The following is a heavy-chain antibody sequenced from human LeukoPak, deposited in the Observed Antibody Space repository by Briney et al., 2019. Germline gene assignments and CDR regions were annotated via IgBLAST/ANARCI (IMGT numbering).Heavy chain of an antibody. CDR2: ISRSGSTK. Sequence: GGSLRLSCAASGFTFSDYNMRWIRQAPGKGLEWVSSISRSGSTKYYADSVKGRFTISRDNAKNSLFLQMNSLRAEDTAVYYCARVSYGDYPHPYYFDYWGQGTLVTVSS. CDR1: GFTFSDYN. D-gene: IGHD4-17*01. V-gene: IGHV3-11*01. CDR3: ARVSYGDYPHPYYFDY. J-gene: IGHJ4*02.